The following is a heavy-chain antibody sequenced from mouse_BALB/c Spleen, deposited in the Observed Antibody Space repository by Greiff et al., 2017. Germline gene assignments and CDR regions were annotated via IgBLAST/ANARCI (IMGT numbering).Heavy chain of an antibody. D-gene: IGHD2-14*01. CDR2: ISSGSSTI. Sequence: EVKVVESGGGLVQPGGSRKLSCAASGFTFSSFGMHWVRQAPEKGLEWVAYISSGSSTIYYADTVKGRFTISRDNPKNTLFLQMTSLRSEDTAMYYCARGDYRYDWFAYWGQGTLVTVSA. CDR3: ARGDYRYDWFAY. J-gene: IGHJ3*01. V-gene: IGHV5-17*02. CDR1: GFTFSSFG.